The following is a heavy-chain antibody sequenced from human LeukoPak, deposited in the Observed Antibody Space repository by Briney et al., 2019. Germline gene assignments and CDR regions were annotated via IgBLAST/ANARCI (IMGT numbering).Heavy chain of an antibody. J-gene: IGHJ4*02. D-gene: IGHD5-12*01. CDR3: AKVYSGYDLASFDY. CDR1: GFTFSNYW. CDR2: INRDGSST. V-gene: IGHV3-74*03. Sequence: GGSLRLSCAASGFTFSNYWMHWVRQAPGKGLVWVSHINRDGSSTTYADSVKGRFTISRDNAKNTLYLQMNGLRAEDTAVYYCAKVYSGYDLASFDYWGQGTLVTVSS.